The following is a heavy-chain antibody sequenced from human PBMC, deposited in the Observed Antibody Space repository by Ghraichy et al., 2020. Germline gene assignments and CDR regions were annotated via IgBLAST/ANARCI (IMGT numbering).Heavy chain of an antibody. V-gene: IGHV3-74*01. J-gene: IGHJ4*02. CDR3: TRSRWNGAQQEY. D-gene: IGHD1-1*01. CDR1: GFSLSGSS. Sequence: GESLNISCAASGFSLSGSSMHWFRQVPGKGLEWVSRINTDDSMTTYADSVKGRFTISRDNAKNTLFLQMNSLRVEDTGTYYCTRSRWNGAQQEYWGQGILVTVSS. CDR2: INTDDSMT.